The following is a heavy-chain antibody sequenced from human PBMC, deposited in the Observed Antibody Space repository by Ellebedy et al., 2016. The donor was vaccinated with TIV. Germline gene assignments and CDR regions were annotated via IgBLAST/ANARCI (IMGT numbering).Heavy chain of an antibody. CDR2: TYYRSKWYN. V-gene: IGHV6-1*01. Sequence: SETLSLXXAISGDSVSSNSAAWNWIRQSPSRGLEWLGRTYYRSKWYNDYAVSVKSRITINPDTSKNQFSLQLNSVTPEDTAVYYCAKGLFREWELRYPVDYWGQGTLVTVSS. CDR1: GDSVSSNSAA. J-gene: IGHJ4*02. CDR3: AKGLFREWELRYPVDY. D-gene: IGHD1-26*01.